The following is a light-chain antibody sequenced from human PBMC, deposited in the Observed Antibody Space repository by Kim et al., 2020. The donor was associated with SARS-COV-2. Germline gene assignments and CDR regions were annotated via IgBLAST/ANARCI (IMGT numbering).Light chain of an antibody. V-gene: IGLV3-19*01. CDR1: SLRSYY. J-gene: IGLJ3*02. Sequence: SELTQDPAVSVALGQTVRITCQGDSLRSYYASWYQQKPGQAPVLVIYGKNNRPSGIPDRFSGSSSGNTASLTITGAQAEDEADSYCNSRDSSGNLWVFGG. CDR2: GKN. CDR3: NSRDSSGNLWV.